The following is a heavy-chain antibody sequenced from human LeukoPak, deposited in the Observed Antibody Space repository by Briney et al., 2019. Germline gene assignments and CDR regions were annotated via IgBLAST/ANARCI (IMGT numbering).Heavy chain of an antibody. D-gene: IGHD6-19*01. CDR1: GYTFTSYG. CDR2: ISAYNGNT. V-gene: IGHV1-18*01. Sequence: ASVKVSCKASGYTFTSYGISWVRQAPGQGLEWMGWISAYNGNTNYAQKLRGRVTMTTDTSTSTAYMELSSLRSEDTAVYYCARFLGYSSGWYRPHYFDYWGQGTLVTVSS. CDR3: ARFLGYSSGWYRPHYFDY. J-gene: IGHJ4*02.